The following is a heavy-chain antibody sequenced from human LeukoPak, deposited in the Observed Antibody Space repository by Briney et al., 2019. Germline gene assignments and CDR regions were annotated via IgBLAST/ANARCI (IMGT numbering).Heavy chain of an antibody. D-gene: IGHD6-13*01. V-gene: IGHV4-39*01. J-gene: IGHJ4*02. Sequence: SETPSLTCTVSGGSISSSTYYWGWIRQPPGKGLEWIGNINYSGSTYYNPSLKSRVTISIDTSKNQFSLKLSSVIAADTAVYYCARIAYSSRWFFDYWGQGTLVTVSS. CDR1: GGSISSSTYY. CDR3: ARIAYSSRWFFDY. CDR2: INYSGST.